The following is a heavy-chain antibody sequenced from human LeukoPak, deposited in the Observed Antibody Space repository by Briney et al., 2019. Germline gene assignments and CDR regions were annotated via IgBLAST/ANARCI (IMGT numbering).Heavy chain of an antibody. CDR3: ARGRGDDILTGYYTPLDY. D-gene: IGHD3-9*01. Sequence: PSETLSLTCAVYGGSFSGYYWSWIRQPPGKGLEGIGEINHSGSTNYNPSLKSRVTISVDTSKNHFSLKLSSVTAADTAVYYCARGRGDDILTGYYTPLDYWGQGTLVTVSS. CDR2: INHSGST. CDR1: GGSFSGYY. V-gene: IGHV4-34*01. J-gene: IGHJ4*02.